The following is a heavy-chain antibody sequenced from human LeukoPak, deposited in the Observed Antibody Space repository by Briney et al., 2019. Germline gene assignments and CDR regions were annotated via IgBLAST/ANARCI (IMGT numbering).Heavy chain of an antibody. CDR3: ARARPLYSSSFDY. CDR1: GFTFSSYA. CDR2: ISYDGSNK. D-gene: IGHD6-19*01. J-gene: IGHJ4*02. Sequence: GGSLRLSCAASGFTFSSYAMHWVRQAPGKGLEWVAVISYDGSNKYYADSVKGRFTISRDNSKNTLYLQMNSLRAEDTAVYYCARARPLYSSSFDYWGQGTLVTVSS. V-gene: IGHV3-30-3*01.